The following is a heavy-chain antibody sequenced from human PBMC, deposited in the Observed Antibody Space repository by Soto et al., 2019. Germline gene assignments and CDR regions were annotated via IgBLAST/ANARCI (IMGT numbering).Heavy chain of an antibody. Sequence: GGSLRLSCAASGFTFSSYDMHWVRQATGKGLEWVSAIGTAGDTYYPGSVKGRFTISRENAKNSLYLQMNSLRAEDTAVYYCARGGRYSYTDYWGQGTLVTSPQ. D-gene: IGHD5-18*01. CDR3: ARGGRYSYTDY. CDR1: GFTFSSYD. V-gene: IGHV3-13*01. CDR2: IGTAGDT. J-gene: IGHJ4*02.